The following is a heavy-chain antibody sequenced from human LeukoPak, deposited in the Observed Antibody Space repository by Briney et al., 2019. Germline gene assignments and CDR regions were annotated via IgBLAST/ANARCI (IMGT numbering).Heavy chain of an antibody. CDR1: GYTFTSYG. CDR3: ARPHSYGSTYFDC. V-gene: IGHV1-18*01. Sequence: ASVKVSCKASGYTFTSYGPTWVRQAPGQGLEWMGWISTYNTNTYYAQGLQGRVSMTTDTSTSTAYMELRSLRSDDTAVYYCARPHSYGSTYFDCWGQGTLVTVSS. J-gene: IGHJ4*02. CDR2: ISTYNTNT. D-gene: IGHD4-17*01.